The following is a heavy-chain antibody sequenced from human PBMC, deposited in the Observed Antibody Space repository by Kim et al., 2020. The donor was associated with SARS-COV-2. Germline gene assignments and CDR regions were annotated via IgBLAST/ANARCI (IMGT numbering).Heavy chain of an antibody. V-gene: IGHV3-33*05. CDR2: ISFDGSNK. Sequence: GGSLRLSCAASGFTFSSYGMHWVRQAPGKGLEWVAVISFDGSNKYYADSVKGRFTFSRDNSKNTLYLQLNSLRAEDTAVYYCARDGIRYFYWPDYDAFD. J-gene: IGHJ3*02. D-gene: IGHD3-9*01. CDR3: ARDGIRYFYWPDYDAFD. CDR1: GFTFSSYG.